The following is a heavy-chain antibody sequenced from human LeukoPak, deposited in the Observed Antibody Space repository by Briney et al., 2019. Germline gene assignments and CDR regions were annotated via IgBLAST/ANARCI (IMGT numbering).Heavy chain of an antibody. J-gene: IGHJ3*02. CDR2: INPSGGST. CDR3: ARDLLVGAFDI. V-gene: IGHV1-46*01. Sequence: GASVKVSCKASGYTFTSYYMHWVRQAPGQGLEWMGIINPSGGSTSYAQKFQGRVTMTRDMSTSTAYMELSSLRSEDTAVYYCARDLLVGAFDIWGQGTMVTVSS. CDR1: GYTFTSYY. D-gene: IGHD2-15*01.